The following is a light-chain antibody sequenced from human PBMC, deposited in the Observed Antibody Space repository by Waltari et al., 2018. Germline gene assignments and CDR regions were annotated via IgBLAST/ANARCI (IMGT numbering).Light chain of an antibody. CDR2: GVS. Sequence: QSALTQPASVSGSPGQSITISCTGTSSDVGSYNLVSWYQQHPGKAPKLMIYGVSKRPPGVSNRFSGSKSGNTASLTISGLQAEDEADYYCCSDAGSSTWVFGGGTKLTVL. J-gene: IGLJ3*02. CDR3: CSDAGSSTWV. V-gene: IGLV2-23*02. CDR1: SSDVGSYNL.